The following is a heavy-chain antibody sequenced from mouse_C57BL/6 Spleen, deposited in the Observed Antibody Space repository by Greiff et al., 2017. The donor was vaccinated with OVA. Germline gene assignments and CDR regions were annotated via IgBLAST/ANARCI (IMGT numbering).Heavy chain of an antibody. CDR2: IDPPDSET. J-gene: IGHJ2*01. V-gene: IGHV1-52*01. CDR3: ARGGTDY. Sequence: VQLQQPGAELVRPGSSVKLSCKASGYTFTSYWMHWVKQRPIQGLEWIGNIDPPDSETHYNQKFEDKATLTVDKSSSTAYMQLSSLTSDVSAVYNCARGGTDYWGQGTTLTVSS. CDR1: GYTFTSYW.